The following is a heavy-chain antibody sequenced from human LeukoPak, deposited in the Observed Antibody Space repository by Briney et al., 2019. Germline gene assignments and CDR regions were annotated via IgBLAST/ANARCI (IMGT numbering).Heavy chain of an antibody. Sequence: SETLSLTCTVSGGSISSYYWSWIRQPPGKGLEWIGYIYYSGSTNYNPSLKSRVIISVDTSKNQFSLKLSSVTAADTAVYYCARVTSGSYDYWGQGTLVTVSS. CDR3: ARVTSGSYDY. CDR1: GGSISSYY. CDR2: IYYSGST. D-gene: IGHD1-26*01. V-gene: IGHV4-59*01. J-gene: IGHJ4*02.